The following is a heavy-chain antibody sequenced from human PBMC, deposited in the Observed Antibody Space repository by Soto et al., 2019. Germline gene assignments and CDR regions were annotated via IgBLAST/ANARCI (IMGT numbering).Heavy chain of an antibody. CDR2: VIPIFGIA. V-gene: IGHV1-69*01. D-gene: IGHD5-18*01. CDR1: GGTFSSYA. Sequence: QVQLVQSGAEVKKPGSSVKVSCKASGGTFSSYAISWVRQAPGQGLEWMGGVIPIFGIANYAQKFPGRVTITADDSTSTAYMELSSLRSEDTAVYYCARYDTAMADDAFDIWGQGTMVTVSS. J-gene: IGHJ3*02. CDR3: ARYDTAMADDAFDI.